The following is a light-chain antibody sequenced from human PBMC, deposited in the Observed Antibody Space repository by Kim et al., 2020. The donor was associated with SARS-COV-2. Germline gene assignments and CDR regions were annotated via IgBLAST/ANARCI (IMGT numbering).Light chain of an antibody. CDR3: LQHNTYPIT. CDR2: GAS. CDR1: QDIRND. J-gene: IGKJ5*01. V-gene: IGKV1-17*01. Sequence: DIQMTQSPSSLSASVGDRVTITCRASQDIRNDLGWYQQNPGRAPKRLIYGASSLQNGVPSRFSGSGSGTEFTLTISSVQPEDFATYFCLQHNTYPITFGQGRRLEIK.